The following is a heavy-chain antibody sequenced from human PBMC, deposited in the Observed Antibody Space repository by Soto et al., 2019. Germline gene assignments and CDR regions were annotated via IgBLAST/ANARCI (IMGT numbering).Heavy chain of an antibody. J-gene: IGHJ4*02. D-gene: IGHD3-3*01. CDR1: GGSISSGGYS. CDR2: IYHSGST. CDR3: ARAGFWSGYYTD. Sequence: SETLSLTCAVSGGSISSGGYSLSWIRQPPGKGLEWIGYIYHSGSTYYNPSLKSRVTISVDRSKNQFSLKLSSVTAADTAVYYCARAGFWSGYYTDWGQGTLVTVSS. V-gene: IGHV4-30-2*01.